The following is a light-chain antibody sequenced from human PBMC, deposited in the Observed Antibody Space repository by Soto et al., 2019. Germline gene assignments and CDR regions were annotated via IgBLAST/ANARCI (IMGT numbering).Light chain of an antibody. V-gene: IGKV1-5*03. J-gene: IGKJ1*01. CDR1: QSIDSW. Sequence: DIQMTQSPSTLSASVGDRVTITCRASQSIDSWLAWYQQKPGKAPKLLIYKASSLESGVPSRFSGSGSGTKFTLTISRLQPDDFATYYGQQYRSYWTFGQGTKVEIK. CDR3: QQYRSYWT. CDR2: KAS.